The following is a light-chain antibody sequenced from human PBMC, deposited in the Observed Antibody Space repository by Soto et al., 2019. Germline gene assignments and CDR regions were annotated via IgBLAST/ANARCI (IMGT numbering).Light chain of an antibody. J-gene: IGLJ2*01. V-gene: IGLV2-14*01. Sequence: QSVLTQPASVSGSPGQSITISCTGTSSDVGGYNYVSWYQQHPGKAPKLMIYEVSNRPSGVSNRFSGSKSGNTASLTISGLQAEDEADYYCSSYTSSSTLVGGGTQLTVL. CDR2: EVS. CDR3: SSYTSSSTL. CDR1: SSDVGGYNY.